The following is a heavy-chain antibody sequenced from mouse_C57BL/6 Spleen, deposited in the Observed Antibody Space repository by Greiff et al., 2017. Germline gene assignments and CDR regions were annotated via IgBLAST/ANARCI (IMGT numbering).Heavy chain of an antibody. CDR3: AREGTTVVDYFDY. J-gene: IGHJ2*01. V-gene: IGHV2-2*01. D-gene: IGHD1-1*01. CDR2: IGGGGST. Sequence: QVQLKQSGPGLVQPSQSLSITCTVSGFSFTSYGVHWVRQSPGKGLEWLGVIGGGGSTDKNAAIISRLSISKDNSKSQVFFKMNSLQADDSAIYYCAREGTTVVDYFDYWGQGTTLTVSS. CDR1: GFSFTSYG.